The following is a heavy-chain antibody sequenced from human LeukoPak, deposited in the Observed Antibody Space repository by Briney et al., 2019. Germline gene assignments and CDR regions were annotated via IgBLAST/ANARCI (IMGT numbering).Heavy chain of an antibody. CDR2: MNPNSGNT. J-gene: IGHJ6*03. CDR1: GYTFTSYD. CDR3: ARGGHDYGGNGGYYYYMDV. Sequence: ASVKVSCKASGYTFTSYDINWVRQATGQGLERMGWMNPNSGNTGYAQKFQGRVTMTRNTSISTAYMELSSLRSEDTAVYYCARGGHDYGGNGGYYYYMDVWGKGTTVTVSS. D-gene: IGHD4-23*01. V-gene: IGHV1-8*01.